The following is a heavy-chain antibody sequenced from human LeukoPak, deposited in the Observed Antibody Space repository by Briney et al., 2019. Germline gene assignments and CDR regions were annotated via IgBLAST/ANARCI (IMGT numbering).Heavy chain of an antibody. D-gene: IGHD4-23*01. J-gene: IGHJ4*02. CDR1: GFTVSSNY. CDR2: IYSGGST. CDR3: AREPYGGNLYYFDY. V-gene: IGHV3-53*01. Sequence: GGSLRLSCAASGFTVSSNYMNWVSQAPGKRLEWVSVIYSGGSTYYADSVKGRFTISRDNSKNTLYLQMNSLRAEDTAVYYCAREPYGGNLYYFDYWGQGTLVTVSS.